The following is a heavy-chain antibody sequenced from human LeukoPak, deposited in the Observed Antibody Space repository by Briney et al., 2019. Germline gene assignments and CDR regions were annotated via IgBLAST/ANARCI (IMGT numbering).Heavy chain of an antibody. Sequence: PGGSLRLSCAASGFTFSNYDLNWVRQAPGKGPEWVSTISGSGSRISYADSVQGRFTISRDNSKNTVYLQMNSLRAEDTAVYFCAKRGVVIRVILVGFHKEAYYFDSWGQGALVTVSS. CDR1: GFTFSNYD. J-gene: IGHJ4*02. D-gene: IGHD3-22*01. CDR2: ISGSGSRI. V-gene: IGHV3-23*01. CDR3: AKRGVVIRVILVGFHKEAYYFDS.